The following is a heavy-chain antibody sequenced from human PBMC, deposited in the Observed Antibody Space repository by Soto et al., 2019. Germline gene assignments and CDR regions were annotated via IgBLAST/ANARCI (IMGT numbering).Heavy chain of an antibody. D-gene: IGHD6-19*01. CDR2: ISGSGGST. CDR3: ARRSSGWYFDY. V-gene: IGHV3-23*01. J-gene: IGHJ4*02. CDR1: GFTFSSYA. Sequence: VQLLESGGGLVQPGGSLRLSCAASGFTFSSYAMNWVRQAPGRGLEWVSVISGSGGSTYYADSVKGRFTISRDNSKNTLYLQMNRLRAEDTAVYYCARRSSGWYFDYWGQGTLVTVSS.